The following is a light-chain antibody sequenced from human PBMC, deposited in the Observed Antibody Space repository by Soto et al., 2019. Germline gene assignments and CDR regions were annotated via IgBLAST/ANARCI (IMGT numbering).Light chain of an antibody. Sequence: ERGLTQARETLALSTGERATLSCRTSQSVSSTYLIWYQQKPGQAPRLLIYGASSRATGVPDRFSGGGSGTDLTLTLSRLELEGFGVYYCQHFLTSLTWTFGQGTKVDIK. J-gene: IGKJ1*01. CDR3: QHFLTSLTWT. CDR2: GAS. V-gene: IGKV3-20*01. CDR1: QSVSSTY.